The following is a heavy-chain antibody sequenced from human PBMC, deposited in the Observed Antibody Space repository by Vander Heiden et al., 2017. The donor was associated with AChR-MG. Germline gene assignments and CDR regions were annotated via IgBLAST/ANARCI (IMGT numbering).Heavy chain of an antibody. CDR3: ARSVAGAFDS. Sequence: EVQLVESGGGLVQPGGALKLSCAASGFTFSTYSMNWCRQGPGKGLEWVSYITSSRSTIYYADSVKGRFTISRDNAKNSLYLQMNSLRDEDTAVYYCARSVAGAFDSWGQGTLVTVSS. J-gene: IGHJ4*02. CDR2: ITSSRSTI. CDR1: GFTFSTYS. V-gene: IGHV3-48*02. D-gene: IGHD6-19*01.